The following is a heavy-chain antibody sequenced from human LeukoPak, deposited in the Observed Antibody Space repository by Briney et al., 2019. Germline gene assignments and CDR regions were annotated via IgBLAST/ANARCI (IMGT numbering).Heavy chain of an antibody. D-gene: IGHD6-13*01. CDR3: AKDPRRYSRTGGYFDY. V-gene: IGHV3-30*18. CDR2: ISYDGSDK. CDR1: RFTFSNYV. J-gene: IGHJ4*02. Sequence: PGGSLRLSCAASRFTFSNYVMHWVRQAPGKGLEWVAVISYDGSDKYYADSVRGRFTISRDISKNTLYLQMSSLRAEDTAVYYCAKDPRRYSRTGGYFDYWGQGTLVTVSS.